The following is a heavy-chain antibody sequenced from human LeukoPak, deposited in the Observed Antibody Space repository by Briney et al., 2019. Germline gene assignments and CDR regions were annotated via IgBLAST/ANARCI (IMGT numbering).Heavy chain of an antibody. Sequence: GGSLRLSCAASGFTFSSNAMSWVRQAPGKGLEWVSGIGDSDTSTYYADSVKGRFTISRDNAKNSLYLQMNSLRAEDTAVNYCARREHSWGQQLGYWGQGTLVTVSS. CDR3: ARREHSWGQQLGY. V-gene: IGHV3-23*01. CDR2: IGDSDTST. J-gene: IGHJ4*02. CDR1: GFTFSSNA. D-gene: IGHD6-13*01.